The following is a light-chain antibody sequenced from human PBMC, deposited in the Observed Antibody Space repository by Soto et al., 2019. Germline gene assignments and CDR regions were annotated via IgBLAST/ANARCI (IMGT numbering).Light chain of an antibody. V-gene: IGKV3-20*01. CDR1: QSVSSN. Sequence: EIVLTQSPAPLSVSPGEGATLSWRASQSVSSNLTWYQQKPGQAPRLLIYGAYSRATGIPDRFSGSGSGTDFTLTISRLEPEDFAVYYCQQYGSSPTWTVGQGTKVDIK. J-gene: IGKJ1*01. CDR2: GAY. CDR3: QQYGSSPTWT.